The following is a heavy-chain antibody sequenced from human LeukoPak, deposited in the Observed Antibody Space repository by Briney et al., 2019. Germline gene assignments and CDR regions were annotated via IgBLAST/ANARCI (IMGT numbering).Heavy chain of an antibody. CDR1: GYTFTGYY. D-gene: IGHD3-22*01. V-gene: IGHV1-2*02. CDR2: INPNSGGT. CDR3: ARGERGDNYYDSNGYRPDY. Sequence: GASVKVSCKASGYTFTGYYMHWVRQAPGQGLEWMGWINPNSGGTNYAQKFQGRVTMTRDTSISTAYMELSRLRSDDTAVYYCARGERGDNYYDSNGYRPDYWGQGTLVTVSS. J-gene: IGHJ4*02.